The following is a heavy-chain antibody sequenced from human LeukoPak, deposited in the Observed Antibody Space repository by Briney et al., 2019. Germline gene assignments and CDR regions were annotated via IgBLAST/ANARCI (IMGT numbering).Heavy chain of an antibody. D-gene: IGHD6-19*01. CDR3: GAGPRLYYYYMDV. V-gene: IGHV3-23*01. Sequence: PGGSLRLSCAASGFSFSNSAMSWVRQTPGKGLEWVSTVSDSGTHTYYADSVKGRFTISRDNSKNTLSLQMNSLRAEDTAVYYCGAGPRLYYYYMDVWGKGTTVTVYS. CDR1: GFSFSNSA. J-gene: IGHJ6*03. CDR2: VSDSGTHT.